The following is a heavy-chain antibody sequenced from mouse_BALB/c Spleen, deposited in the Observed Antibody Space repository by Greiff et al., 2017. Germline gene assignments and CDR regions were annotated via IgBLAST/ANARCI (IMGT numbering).Heavy chain of an antibody. V-gene: IGHV2-2*02. CDR2: IWSGGST. CDR3: AKKGGGYAMDY. CDR1: GFSLTSYG. J-gene: IGHJ4*01. Sequence: VKLVESGPGLVQPSQSLSITCTVSGFSLTSYGVHWVRQSPGKGLEWLGVIWSGGSTDYNAAFISRLSISKDNSKSQVFFKMNSLQANDTAIYYCAKKGGGYAMDYWGQGTSVTVSS.